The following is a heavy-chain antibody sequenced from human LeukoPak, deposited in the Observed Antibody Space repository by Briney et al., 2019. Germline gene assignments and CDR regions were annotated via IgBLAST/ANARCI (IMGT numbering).Heavy chain of an antibody. V-gene: IGHV4-39*07. D-gene: IGHD5-24*01. Sequence: SETLSLTCSVSGGSISSTNYYWGWIRQPPGKGLEWIGSMYYSGSTYYNPSLKSRVTISVDTSKNQFSLKLSSVTAADTAEYYCARDGQLRNAFDIWGQGTMLTVSS. CDR3: ARDGQLRNAFDI. CDR2: MYYSGST. CDR1: GGSISSTNYY. J-gene: IGHJ3*02.